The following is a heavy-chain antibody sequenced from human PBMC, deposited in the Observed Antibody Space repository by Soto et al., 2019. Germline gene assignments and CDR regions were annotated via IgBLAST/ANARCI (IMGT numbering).Heavy chain of an antibody. J-gene: IGHJ3*02. CDR3: ARDMQQLPNRGAFDI. Sequence: ASVKVSCKASGYTFTGYYMHWVRQAPGQGLEWMGWINPNSGGTNYAQKFQGWVTMTRDTSISTAYMELSRLRSDDTAVYYCARDMQQLPNRGAFDIWGQGTMVTVS. D-gene: IGHD6-13*01. V-gene: IGHV1-2*04. CDR1: GYTFTGYY. CDR2: INPNSGGT.